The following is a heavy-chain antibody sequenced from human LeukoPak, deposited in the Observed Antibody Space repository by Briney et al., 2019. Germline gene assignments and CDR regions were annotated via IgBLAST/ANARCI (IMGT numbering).Heavy chain of an antibody. CDR1: GGSFSGYY. V-gene: IGHV4-34*01. D-gene: IGHD3-22*01. Sequence: SQTLSLTCAVYGGSFSGYYWSWIRQPPGKGLEWIGEINLSGSTNYNPSLKSRVTISVDTSKNQFSLKLSSVTAADTAVYYCARWSSNYYDSSGRRFDPWGPGTLVTVS. CDR3: ARWSSNYYDSSGRRFDP. CDR2: INLSGST. J-gene: IGHJ5*02.